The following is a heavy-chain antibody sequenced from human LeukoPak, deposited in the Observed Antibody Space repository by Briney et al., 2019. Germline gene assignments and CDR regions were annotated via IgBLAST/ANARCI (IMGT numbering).Heavy chain of an antibody. D-gene: IGHD6-19*01. V-gene: IGHV1-8*01. J-gene: IGHJ4*02. CDR2: MNPNSGNT. CDR1: GYTFTSYD. Sequence: GASVKVSCKASGYTFTSYDINWVRQATGQGLEWMGWMNPNSGNTGYAQKFQGRVTMTRSTSISTAYMELSSLRSEDTAVYYCARETFDSSDLDYWGQGTLVTVSS. CDR3: ARETFDSSDLDY.